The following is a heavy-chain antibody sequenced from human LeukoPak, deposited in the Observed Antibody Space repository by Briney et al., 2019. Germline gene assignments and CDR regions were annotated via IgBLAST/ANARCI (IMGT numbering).Heavy chain of an antibody. CDR2: IYHSGST. CDR3: ARGGLHDYGDYLDAFDI. D-gene: IGHD4-17*01. Sequence: SQTLSLTCAVSGGSISSGGYSWSWIRQPPGKGLEWIGYIYHSGSTYYNPSLKSRVTISVDRSKNQFSLKLSSVTAADTAVYYCARGGLHDYGDYLDAFDIWGQGTMVPSLQ. J-gene: IGHJ3*02. V-gene: IGHV4-30-2*01. CDR1: GGSISSGGYS.